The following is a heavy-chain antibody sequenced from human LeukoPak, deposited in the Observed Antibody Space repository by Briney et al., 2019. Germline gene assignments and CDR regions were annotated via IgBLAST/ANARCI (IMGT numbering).Heavy chain of an antibody. J-gene: IGHJ4*02. V-gene: IGHV4-39*01. CDR2: IYYRGST. CDR1: GGSISSSSYY. CDR3: ARQDMTTVTTLDY. D-gene: IGHD4-17*01. Sequence: PSETLSVTCTVSGGSISSSSYYWGWIRQSPGKGLEWIGSIYYRGSTYYNPSLKSRVTISVDTSKNQFSLKLSSVTAADTAVYYCARQDMTTVTTLDYWGQGTLVTVSS.